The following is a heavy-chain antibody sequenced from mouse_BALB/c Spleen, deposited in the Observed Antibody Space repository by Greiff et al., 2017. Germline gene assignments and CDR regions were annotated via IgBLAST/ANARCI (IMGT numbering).Heavy chain of an antibody. CDR3: AREEGYYGNGAWFAY. CDR2: IWAGGST. Sequence: VQRVESGPGLVAPSQSLSITCTVSGFSLTSYGVHWVRQPPGKGLEWLGVIWAGGSTNYNSALMSRLSISKDNSKSQVFLKMNSLQTDDTAMYYCAREEGYYGNGAWFAYWGQGTLVTVSA. J-gene: IGHJ3*01. V-gene: IGHV2-9*02. D-gene: IGHD1-1*01. CDR1: GFSLTSYG.